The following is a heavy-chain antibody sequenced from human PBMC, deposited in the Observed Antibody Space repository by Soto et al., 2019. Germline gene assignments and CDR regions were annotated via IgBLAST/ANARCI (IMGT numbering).Heavy chain of an antibody. Sequence: ASVKVSCKASGYTFTSYYMHWVRQAPGQGLEWMGIINPSGGSTSYAQKFQGRVTMTRDTSTSTVYMELSSLRSEDTAVYYCASDYYDSSGHYSPLDYRGQGTLVTVSS. CDR1: GYTFTSYY. V-gene: IGHV1-46*01. CDR2: INPSGGST. D-gene: IGHD3-22*01. CDR3: ASDYYDSSGHYSPLDY. J-gene: IGHJ4*02.